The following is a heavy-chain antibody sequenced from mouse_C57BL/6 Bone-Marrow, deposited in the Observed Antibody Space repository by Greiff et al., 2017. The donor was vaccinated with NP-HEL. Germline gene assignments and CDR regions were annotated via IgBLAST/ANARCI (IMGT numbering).Heavy chain of an antibody. CDR1: GFSLTSYG. J-gene: IGHJ3*01. CDR3: ARSSRGCAY. V-gene: IGHV2-2*01. Sequence: QVQLQQSGPGLVQPSQSLSITCTVSGFSLTSYGVHWVRQSPGKGLEWLGVIWSGGSTDYNAAFISRLSISKDNSKSQVFFKMNSLQADDTAIYYCARSSRGCAYWGQGTLVTVSA. D-gene: IGHD1-1*01. CDR2: IWSGGST.